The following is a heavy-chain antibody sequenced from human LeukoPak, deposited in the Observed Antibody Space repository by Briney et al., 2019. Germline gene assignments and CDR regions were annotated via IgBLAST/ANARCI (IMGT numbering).Heavy chain of an antibody. D-gene: IGHD1-26*01. CDR1: GGTFSSYA. Sequence: ASVKVSCKASGGTFSSYAISWVRQAPGQGLEWMGGIIPIFGTANYAQKFQGRVTITTDESTSTAYMELSSLRSEDTAVYYCARGVGATDFYYYYYMDVWGKGTTVTVSS. V-gene: IGHV1-69*05. J-gene: IGHJ6*03. CDR2: IIPIFGTA. CDR3: ARGVGATDFYYYYYMDV.